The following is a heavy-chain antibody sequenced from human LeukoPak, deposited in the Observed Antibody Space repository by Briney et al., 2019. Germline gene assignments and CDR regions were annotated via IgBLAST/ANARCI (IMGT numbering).Heavy chain of an antibody. V-gene: IGHV1-69*05. CDR1: GGTFSSYA. Sequence: SVKVSCKASGGTFSSYAISWVRQAPGQGLEWMGGIIPIFGTANYAQKFQGRVTITTDESTSTAYMELSSLRSEDTAVYYCASRSSSSASYYYYMDVWGKGTTVTVSS. CDR2: IIPIFGTA. D-gene: IGHD6-6*01. CDR3: ASRSSSSASYYYYMDV. J-gene: IGHJ6*03.